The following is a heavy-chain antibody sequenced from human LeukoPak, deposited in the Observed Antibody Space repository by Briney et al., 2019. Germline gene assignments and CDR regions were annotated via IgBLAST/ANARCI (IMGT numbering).Heavy chain of an antibody. CDR1: GVTFSSSA. Sequence: PGGSLRLSCEASGVTFSSSAMTWVRQAPGKGQEWVSSISIDVDKTYYADSVKGRVTISRDNSKTTLYLQMNSLRAEDTAVYYCAKFSRSYCSSTRCSKYFDYWGQGTPVTVSS. D-gene: IGHD2-2*01. CDR3: AKFSRSYCSSTRCSKYFDY. V-gene: IGHV3-23*01. CDR2: ISIDVDKT. J-gene: IGHJ4*02.